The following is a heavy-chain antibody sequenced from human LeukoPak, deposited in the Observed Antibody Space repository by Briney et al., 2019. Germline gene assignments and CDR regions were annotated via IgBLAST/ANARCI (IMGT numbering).Heavy chain of an antibody. V-gene: IGHV3-33*01. CDR2: IWYDGTNK. CDR3: ARDLYSGWYYYYYYGMDV. Sequence: QPGGSLRLSCAASGFNFRNYGMHWVRQAPGKGLEWVAVIWYDGTNKYYADSVKGRFTISRDNSKNTLYLQMNSLRAEDTAVYYCARDLYSGWYYYYYYGMDVWGQGTTVTVSS. D-gene: IGHD6-19*01. CDR1: GFNFRNYG. J-gene: IGHJ6*02.